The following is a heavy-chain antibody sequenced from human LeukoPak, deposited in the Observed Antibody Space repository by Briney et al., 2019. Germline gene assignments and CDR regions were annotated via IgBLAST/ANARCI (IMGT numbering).Heavy chain of an antibody. CDR1: GFTFTSYA. CDR2: ISGSGGST. D-gene: IGHD6-6*01. CDR3: AKMGVVAARPGTFDY. Sequence: GSLILSCAASGFTFTSYAMSWVRQAPGKVLEWISAISGSGGSTYHADSVKGRFTISRDNSKNTLYLQMNSLRAEDTAVYYCAKMGVVAARPGTFDYWGQGTLVTVSS. V-gene: IGHV3-23*01. J-gene: IGHJ4*02.